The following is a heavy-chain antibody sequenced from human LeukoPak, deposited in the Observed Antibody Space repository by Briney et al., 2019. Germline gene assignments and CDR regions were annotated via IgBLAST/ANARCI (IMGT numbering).Heavy chain of an antibody. CDR2: TRSKARGYTT. CDR1: GFTFSDHY. D-gene: IGHD4-17*01. Sequence: GGSPRLSCATSGFTFSDHYMDWVRQAPGKGLEWVARTRSKARGYTTEYAASVKGRFTVSRDESMNSLYLQMNSLKTEDTAVYYCARGPTVTFNYYYGMDVWGQGTTVTVSS. CDR3: ARGPTVTFNYYYGMDV. J-gene: IGHJ6*02. V-gene: IGHV3-72*01.